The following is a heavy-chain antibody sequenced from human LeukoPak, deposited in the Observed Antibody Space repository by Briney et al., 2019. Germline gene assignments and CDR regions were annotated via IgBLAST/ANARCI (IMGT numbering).Heavy chain of an antibody. Sequence: ASVKVSCKASGYTFTSYYMHWVRQAPGQGLEWMGWISAYNGNTNYAQKLQGRVTMTTDTSTSTAYMELRSLRSDDTAVYYCARVESRRWIQLWLNYWGQGTLVTVSS. D-gene: IGHD5-18*01. CDR1: GYTFTSYY. J-gene: IGHJ4*02. V-gene: IGHV1-18*04. CDR2: ISAYNGNT. CDR3: ARVESRRWIQLWLNY.